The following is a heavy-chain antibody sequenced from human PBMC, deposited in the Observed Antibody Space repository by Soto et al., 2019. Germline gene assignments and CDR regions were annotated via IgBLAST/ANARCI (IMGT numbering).Heavy chain of an antibody. CDR1: GFTFSNAW. J-gene: IGHJ6*02. D-gene: IGHD3-9*01. CDR2: IKSKTDGGTT. Sequence: GGSLRLSCAASGFTFSNAWMNWVRQAPGKGLEWVGRIKSKTDGGTTDYAAPVKGRFTISRDDSKNTLYLQMNSLKTEDTAVYYCTTVEVSQYFDGSPEPYYYYGMDVWGQGTTVPVSS. V-gene: IGHV3-15*07. CDR3: TTVEVSQYFDGSPEPYYYYGMDV.